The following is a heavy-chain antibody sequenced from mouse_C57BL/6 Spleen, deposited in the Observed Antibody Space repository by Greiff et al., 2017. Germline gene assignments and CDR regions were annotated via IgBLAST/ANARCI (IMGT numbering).Heavy chain of an antibody. V-gene: IGHV5-12*01. Sequence: EVQRVESGGGLVQPGGSLKLSCAASGFTFSDYYMYWVRQTPEKRLEWVAYISNGGGSTYYPDTVKGRFTISRDNAKNTLYLQMSRLKSEDTAMYYCSRQRGLAYWGQGTLVTVSA. CDR2: ISNGGGST. CDR1: GFTFSDYY. J-gene: IGHJ3*01. CDR3: SRQRGLAY.